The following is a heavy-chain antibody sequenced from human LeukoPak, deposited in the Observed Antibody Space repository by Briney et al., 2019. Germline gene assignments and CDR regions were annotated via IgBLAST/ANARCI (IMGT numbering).Heavy chain of an antibody. CDR3: ARGGYSSSWYEIDC. V-gene: IGHV1-69*05. CDR2: IIPIFGTA. CDR1: GGTFSSYA. J-gene: IGHJ4*02. D-gene: IGHD6-13*01. Sequence: GASVKVSRKASGGTFSSYAISWVRQAPGQGLEWMGGIIPIFGTANYAQKFQGRVTITTDESTSTAYMELSSLRSEDTAVYYCARGGYSSSWYEIDCWGQGTLVTVSS.